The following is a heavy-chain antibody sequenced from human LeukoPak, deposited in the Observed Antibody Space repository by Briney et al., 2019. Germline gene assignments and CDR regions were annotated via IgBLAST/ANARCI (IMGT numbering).Heavy chain of an antibody. CDR3: ASVPIQLWLPAGY. J-gene: IGHJ4*02. CDR2: ISAYNGNT. D-gene: IGHD5-18*01. Sequence: ASVKVSCKASGYTFTSYGISWVRQAPGQGLEWMGWISAYNGNTNYAQKLQGRVTMTTDTSTSTAYMELSSLRSEDTAVYYCASVPIQLWLPAGYWGQGTLVTVSS. CDR1: GYTFTSYG. V-gene: IGHV1-18*01.